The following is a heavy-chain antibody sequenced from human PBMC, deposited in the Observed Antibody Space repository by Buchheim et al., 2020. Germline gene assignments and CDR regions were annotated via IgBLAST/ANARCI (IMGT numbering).Heavy chain of an antibody. V-gene: IGHV3-74*01. CDR1: GFTFSTYW. Sequence: EVQLVESGGGLVQPGGSLRLSCAASGFTFSTYWMHWVRQAPGKGLVWVARINGDATTITYADSVKGRFTISRDNAKNTVSLQMNSLRAEDTAVYYCARDANVLRFLEWSAPDYWGQGTL. J-gene: IGHJ4*02. CDR2: INGDATTI. CDR3: ARDANVLRFLEWSAPDY. D-gene: IGHD3-3*01.